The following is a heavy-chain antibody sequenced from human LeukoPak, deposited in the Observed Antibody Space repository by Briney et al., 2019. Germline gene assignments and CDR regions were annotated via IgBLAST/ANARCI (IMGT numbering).Heavy chain of an antibody. Sequence: GGSLRLSCAASGFTFSRHWTHWVRHAPGKGLVWVSRINSDGSSTSYADSVEGRFTISRDNAKNTLYLQMNSLRAEDTAVYYCKSGIVATIGDYWGQGTLVTASS. J-gene: IGHJ4*02. CDR1: GFTFSRHW. D-gene: IGHD5-12*01. V-gene: IGHV3-74*01. CDR3: KSGIVATIGDY. CDR2: INSDGSST.